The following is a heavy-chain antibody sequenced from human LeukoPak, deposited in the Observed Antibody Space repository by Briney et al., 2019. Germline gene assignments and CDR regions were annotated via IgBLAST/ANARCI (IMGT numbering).Heavy chain of an antibody. J-gene: IGHJ4*02. V-gene: IGHV3-21*01. CDR3: ARAVGGTSSFDY. Sequence: GGSLRLSCAASGFTFSSYSMNWVRQAPGKGLEWVSSISSSSSYIYYADSVKGRFTISRDNAKNSLYLQMNSLRAEDTAVYYCARAVGGTSSFDYWGQGTLVTVSS. CDR1: GFTFSSYS. CDR2: ISSSSSYI. D-gene: IGHD6-19*01.